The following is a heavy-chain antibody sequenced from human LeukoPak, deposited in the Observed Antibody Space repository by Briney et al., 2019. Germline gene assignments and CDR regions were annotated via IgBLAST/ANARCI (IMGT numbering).Heavy chain of an antibody. V-gene: IGHV4-4*07. Sequence: SETLSLICTVSGGSISSYYWSWIRQPAGKGLEWIGRIYTSGSTNYNPSLKSRVTMSVDTSKNQFSLKLSSVTAADTAVYYCARVVGATVSGWFDPWGQGTLVTVSS. CDR3: ARVVGATVSGWFDP. J-gene: IGHJ5*02. D-gene: IGHD1-26*01. CDR2: IYTSGST. CDR1: GGSISSYY.